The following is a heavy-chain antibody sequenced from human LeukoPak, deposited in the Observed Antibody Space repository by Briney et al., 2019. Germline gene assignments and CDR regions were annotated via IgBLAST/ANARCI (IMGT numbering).Heavy chain of an antibody. CDR1: GYTFTSYG. D-gene: IGHD3-10*01. Sequence: ASVKVSCKASGYTFTSYGISWVRQAPGQGLEWMGWISAYNGNTNYAQKLQGRVTMTTDTSTSTAYMELSSLRSEDTAVYYCARAGILLWFGELLSRDAFDIWGQGTMVTVSS. J-gene: IGHJ3*02. CDR3: ARAGILLWFGELLSRDAFDI. CDR2: ISAYNGNT. V-gene: IGHV1-18*01.